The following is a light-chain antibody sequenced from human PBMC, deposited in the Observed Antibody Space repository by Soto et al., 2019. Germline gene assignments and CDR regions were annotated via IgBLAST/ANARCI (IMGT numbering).Light chain of an antibody. CDR1: QSVSSY. Sequence: EIVLTQSPATLSLSPGEIATLSWRASQSVSSYLAWYQQKPGQAPRLLIYGASSRATGIPDRFSGSGFGTDCTLTISRLEPEDFALYYCQHYAGGSRITFGQGTRLEIK. J-gene: IGKJ5*01. V-gene: IGKV3-20*01. CDR3: QHYAGGSRIT. CDR2: GAS.